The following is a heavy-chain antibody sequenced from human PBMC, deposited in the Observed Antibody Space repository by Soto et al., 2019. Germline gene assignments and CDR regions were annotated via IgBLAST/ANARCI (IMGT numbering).Heavy chain of an antibody. J-gene: IGHJ6*02. Sequence: PSETLSLTCAVYGGSFSGYYWSWIRQPPGKGLEWIGEINHSGSTNYNPSLKSRVTISVDTSKNQFSLKLSSVTAADTAVYYCARLGYCSGGSCYSLYYYYGMDVWGQGTTVTVSS. D-gene: IGHD2-15*01. V-gene: IGHV4-34*01. CDR2: INHSGST. CDR1: GGSFSGYY. CDR3: ARLGYCSGGSCYSLYYYYGMDV.